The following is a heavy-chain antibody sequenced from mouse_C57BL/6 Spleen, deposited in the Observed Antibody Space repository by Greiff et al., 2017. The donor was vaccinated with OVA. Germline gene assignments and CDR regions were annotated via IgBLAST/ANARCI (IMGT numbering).Heavy chain of an antibody. CDR2: INPSSGYT. CDR1: GYTFTSYW. CDR3: ASSATVVATDYAMDY. V-gene: IGHV1-7*01. Sequence: QVQLQQSGADLAKPGASVKLSCKASGYTFTSYWMPWVQQRPGQGLEWIGNINPSSGYTKYNQKFKDKATLTADKSSSTAYMQLSSLTCEDSAVDDCASSATVVATDYAMDYWGQGTSVTVSS. J-gene: IGHJ4*01. D-gene: IGHD1-1*01.